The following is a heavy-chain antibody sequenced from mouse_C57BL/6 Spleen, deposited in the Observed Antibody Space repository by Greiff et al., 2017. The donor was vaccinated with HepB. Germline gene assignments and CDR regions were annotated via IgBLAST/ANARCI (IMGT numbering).Heavy chain of an antibody. CDR1: GYSFTGYY. CDR3: ATGGSSPAWFAY. CDR2: INPSTGGT. V-gene: IGHV1-43*01. Sequence: VQLQQSGPELVKPGASVKISCKASGYSFTGYYMHWVKQSSEKSLEWIGEINPSTGGTSYNQKFKGKATLTVDKSSSTAYMQLKSLTSEDSAVYYCATGGSSPAWFAYWGQGTLVTVSA. J-gene: IGHJ3*01. D-gene: IGHD1-1*01.